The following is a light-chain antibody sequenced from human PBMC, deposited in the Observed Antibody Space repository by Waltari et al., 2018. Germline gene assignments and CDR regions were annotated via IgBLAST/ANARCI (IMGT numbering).Light chain of an antibody. CDR1: QSINSY. J-gene: IGKJ4*01. CDR3: QQTYGTSVT. V-gene: IGKV1-39*01. Sequence: TQSPDFQSVTPKEKVTITCRASQSINSYLNWYQHKPGKAPKLLIYAASSLQSEVPSNFSGSGSGTDFTLTISSLQPEDSATYYCQQTYGTSVTFGGGTKVEIK. CDR2: AAS.